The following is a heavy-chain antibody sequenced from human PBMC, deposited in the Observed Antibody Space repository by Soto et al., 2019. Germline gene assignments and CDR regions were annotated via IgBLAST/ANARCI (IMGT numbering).Heavy chain of an antibody. D-gene: IGHD3-9*01. J-gene: IGHJ3*02. CDR1: GGSISGGGYY. V-gene: IGHV4-31*03. CDR2: IYYSGST. Sequence: SETLSLTCTVSGGSISGGGYYWSWIRQHPGKGLEWIGYIYYSGSTYYNPSLKSRVTISEDTSKNQLSLKLSSVTAADTAVYYCAREPQYYFGAFDIWGQGKMVTVSS. CDR3: AREPQYYFGAFDI.